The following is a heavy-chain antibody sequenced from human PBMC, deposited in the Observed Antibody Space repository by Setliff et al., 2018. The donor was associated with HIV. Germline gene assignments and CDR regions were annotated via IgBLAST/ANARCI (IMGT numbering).Heavy chain of an antibody. J-gene: IGHJ3*02. CDR3: ILLGMHGAFDI. V-gene: IGHV3-15*01. D-gene: IGHD7-27*01. CDR2: IKSRVDGETT. Sequence: WVRQAPGKGLEWVGRIKSRVDGETTAYAAPLKGRFTISRDDSKNTLYLQMDSLGTEDTAVYYCILLGMHGAFDIWGQGTMVTVSS.